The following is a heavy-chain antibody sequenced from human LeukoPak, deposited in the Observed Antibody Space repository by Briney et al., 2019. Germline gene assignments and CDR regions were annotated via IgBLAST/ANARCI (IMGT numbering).Heavy chain of an antibody. D-gene: IGHD7-27*01. CDR2: MSPNSGDT. Sequence: ASVKVSCTASGYTFTSYDLNWVRQATGQRPEWMGWMSPNSGDTGYAQKFQDRVTMTRNTSIGTAYMELSSLRSDDTAVYYCARGPPNWGYDYWGPGTLVTVSS. CDR3: ARGPPNWGYDY. CDR1: GYTFTSYD. V-gene: IGHV1-8*01. J-gene: IGHJ4*02.